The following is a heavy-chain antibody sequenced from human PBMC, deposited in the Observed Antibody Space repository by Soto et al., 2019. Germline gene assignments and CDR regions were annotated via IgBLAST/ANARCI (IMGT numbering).Heavy chain of an antibody. V-gene: IGHV1-69*01. J-gene: IGHJ6*02. CDR2: IIPFFGTA. CDR3: ARVLVGCTGGNCYYYYGMDV. D-gene: IGHD2-8*02. Sequence: QVQLVQSGAEVKKPGSSVKVSCKASGGTFSSCAITWVRQAPGQGLAWMGGIIPFFGTANYAQKFQGRVTITAEESTSTAYMELSSLRYEDTAVYYCARVLVGCTGGNCYYYYGMDVWGQGTTVIVSS. CDR1: GGTFSSCA.